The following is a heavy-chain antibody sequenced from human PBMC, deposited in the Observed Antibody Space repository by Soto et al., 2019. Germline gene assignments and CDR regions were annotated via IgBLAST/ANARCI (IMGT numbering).Heavy chain of an antibody. CDR1: GYTFTTYY. D-gene: IGHD2-15*01. CDR2: INPSGGST. CDR3: ARGVRAIVVVAAATKSWFDP. V-gene: IGHV1-46*01. Sequence: ASVKVSCKASGYTFTTYYMHWVRQAPGQGLEWMGMINPSGGSTTYAQKFQGRVTMTSDTSTGTVYMELSSLRSEDTAVYYCARGVRAIVVVAAATKSWFDPWG. J-gene: IGHJ5*02.